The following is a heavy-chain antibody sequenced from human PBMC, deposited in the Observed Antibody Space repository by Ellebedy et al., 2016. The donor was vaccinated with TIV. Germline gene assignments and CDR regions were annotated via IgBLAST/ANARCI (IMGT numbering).Heavy chain of an antibody. V-gene: IGHV3-23*01. D-gene: IGHD2-21*01. CDR1: GFTFSSFA. CDR3: AKARGSSVIDYNYFGMDV. J-gene: IGHJ6*02. CDR2: ISGSFGTT. Sequence: GGSLRLXXTASGFTFSSFAMSWVRQAPGKGLEWVSSISGSFGTTHYADSVKGRFTISRDNSKNTLYLQMNSLRAEDTAVYYCAKARGSSVIDYNYFGMDVWGQGTTVTVSS.